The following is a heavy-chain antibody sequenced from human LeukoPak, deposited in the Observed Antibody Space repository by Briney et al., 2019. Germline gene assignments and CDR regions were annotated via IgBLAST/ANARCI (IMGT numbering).Heavy chain of an antibody. CDR2: VIPIYYIT. CDR3: ARSMAAEGTGPFDP. J-gene: IGHJ5*02. D-gene: IGHD6-13*01. V-gene: IGHV1-69*05. CDR1: GGFFSGYA. Sequence: SVKVSCKASGGFFSGYAMSWLRQAPGQGLEWLGGVIPIYYITKYAQKFQDRVTITTDESTSTAYMELSSLKSEDTAMYYCARSMAAEGTGPFDPWGQGTLVTVSS.